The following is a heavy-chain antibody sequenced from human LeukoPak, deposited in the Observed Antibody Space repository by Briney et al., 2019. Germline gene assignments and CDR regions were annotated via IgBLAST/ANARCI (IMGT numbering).Heavy chain of an antibody. CDR2: ISWNSGSI. V-gene: IGHV3-9*03. CDR1: GFTFDDYA. D-gene: IGHD1-26*01. J-gene: IGHJ3*02. CDR3: AKGRGSSLHLAFDI. Sequence: PGGSLRLSCAASGFTFDDYAMHWVRQAPGKGLEWVSGISWNSGSIGYADSVKGRFTISRDNAKNSLYLQMNSLRAEDMALYYCAKGRGSSLHLAFDIWGQGTMVTVSS.